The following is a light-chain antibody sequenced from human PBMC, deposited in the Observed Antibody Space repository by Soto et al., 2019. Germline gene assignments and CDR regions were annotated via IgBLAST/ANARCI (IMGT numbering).Light chain of an antibody. J-gene: IGKJ1*01. CDR2: GAS. V-gene: IGKV3-15*01. CDR1: QSVSSN. CDR3: QQYHNWPA. Sequence: EIVMMQSPATLSVSTGERATLSCRASQSVSSNLAWYQQKPGQAPRLLIYGASTRATGIPARFSGSGSGTEFTLTISSLQSDDIAVYYCQQYHNWPAFGQGTKV.